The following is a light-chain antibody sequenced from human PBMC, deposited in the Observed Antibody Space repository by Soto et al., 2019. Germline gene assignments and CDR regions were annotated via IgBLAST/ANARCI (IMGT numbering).Light chain of an antibody. CDR3: QQSYTRWT. J-gene: IGKJ2*02. V-gene: IGKV1-39*01. CDR1: QNIGSC. Sequence: DIQMTQSPSSLSASVGDRVTISCRASQNIGSCLNWYQQKPGKAPKVLISAASSLQSRVPSRFSGSGSETDFTLTISSLQPEDFATYYCQQSYTRWTFGQGTKLEIK. CDR2: AAS.